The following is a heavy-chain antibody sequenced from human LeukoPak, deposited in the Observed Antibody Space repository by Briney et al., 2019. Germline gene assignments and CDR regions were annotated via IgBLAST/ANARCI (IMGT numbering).Heavy chain of an antibody. Sequence: GRSLRLSCAASGFTFSSYAMHWVRQAPGKGLEWVAVIWYDGSNKYYADSVKGRFTISRDNSKNTLYLQMNSLRAEDTAVYYCARMITFGGVVVPLFDYWGQGTLVTVSS. D-gene: IGHD3-16*02. J-gene: IGHJ4*02. CDR2: IWYDGSNK. V-gene: IGHV3-33*08. CDR3: ARMITFGGVVVPLFDY. CDR1: GFTFSSYA.